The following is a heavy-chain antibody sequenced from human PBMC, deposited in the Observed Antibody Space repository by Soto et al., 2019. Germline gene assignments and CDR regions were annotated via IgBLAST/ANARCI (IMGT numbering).Heavy chain of an antibody. CDR1: GFTFSSYA. Sequence: QVQLVESGGGVVQPGRSLRLSCAASGFTFSSYAMHWVRQAPGKGLEWVAVISYDGSNKYYAASVKGRFTISRYNSKNTLYLQMNSLRAEDTAVYYCARPLWRDDYNWGYFDLWGRGTLVTVSS. V-gene: IGHV3-30-3*01. CDR2: ISYDGSNK. CDR3: ARPLWRDDYNWGYFDL. J-gene: IGHJ2*01. D-gene: IGHD4-4*01.